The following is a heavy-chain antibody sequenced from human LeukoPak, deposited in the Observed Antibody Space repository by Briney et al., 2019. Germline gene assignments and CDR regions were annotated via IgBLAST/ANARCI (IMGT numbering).Heavy chain of an antibody. CDR1: GGSFSGYY. J-gene: IGHJ5*02. CDR3: ARGDDYGDPKYNWFDP. CDR2: INHSGST. D-gene: IGHD4-17*01. Sequence: SETLSLTCAVYGGSFSGYYWSWIRQPPGKGLEWIGEINHSGSTNYNPSLKSRVTISVDTSKNQFSLKLSSVTAADTAVYYCARGDDYGDPKYNWFDPWGQGTLVTVSS. V-gene: IGHV4-34*01.